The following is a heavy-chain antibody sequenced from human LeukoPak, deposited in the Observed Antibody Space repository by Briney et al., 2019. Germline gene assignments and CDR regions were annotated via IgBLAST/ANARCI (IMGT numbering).Heavy chain of an antibody. J-gene: IGHJ4*02. CDR2: INPNSGGT. V-gene: IGHV1-2*06. CDR1: GYTFTGYY. Sequence: GASVKVSCKASGYTFTGYYMHWVRQAPGQRLEWMGRINPNSGGTNYAQKFQGRVTMTRDTSISTAYMELSRLRSDDTAVYYCARDLTMIVGVPGYWGQGTLVTVSS. CDR3: ARDLTMIVGVPGY. D-gene: IGHD3-22*01.